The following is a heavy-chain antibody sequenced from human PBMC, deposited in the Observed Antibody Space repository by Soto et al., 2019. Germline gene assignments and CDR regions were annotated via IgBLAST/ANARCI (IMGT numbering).Heavy chain of an antibody. D-gene: IGHD3-10*01. Sequence: SETLSLTCTVSGGSISSSSYYWGWIRQPPGKGLEWIGSIYYSGSTYYNPSLKSRVTISVDTSKKQFSLKLSSVTAADTAVYYCARELFGRSVWFDPWGQGTLVTVSS. CDR1: GGSISSSSYY. V-gene: IGHV4-39*07. J-gene: IGHJ5*02. CDR3: ARELFGRSVWFDP. CDR2: IYYSGST.